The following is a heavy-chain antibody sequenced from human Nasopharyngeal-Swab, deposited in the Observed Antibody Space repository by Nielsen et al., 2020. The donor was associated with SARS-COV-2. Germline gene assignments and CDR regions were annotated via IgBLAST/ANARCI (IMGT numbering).Heavy chain of an antibody. J-gene: IGHJ5*02. V-gene: IGHV3-48*01. Sequence: GESLKISCAASGFTFSSYSMNWVRQAPGKGLEWASYISSSSSTIYYADSVKGRFTISRDNAKNSLYLQMNSLRAEDTAVYYCARDQGVNYDFWSGYNNWFDPWGQGTLVTVSS. CDR2: ISSSSSTI. CDR1: GFTFSSYS. D-gene: IGHD3-3*01. CDR3: ARDQGVNYDFWSGYNNWFDP.